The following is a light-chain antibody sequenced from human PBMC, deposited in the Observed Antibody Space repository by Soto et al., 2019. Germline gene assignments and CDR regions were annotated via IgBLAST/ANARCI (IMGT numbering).Light chain of an antibody. V-gene: IGKV1-6*02. Sequence: AIQMTQSPSSLSASVGDRVTITCRASQGIGTELAWYQLKPGKAPKLLVYGASTLQSGVLPRFSGSGSGTDFTLTISSLQPDDFATYYCLQDFSYPRTFGQGTKVEIK. J-gene: IGKJ1*01. CDR2: GAS. CDR1: QGIGTE. CDR3: LQDFSYPRT.